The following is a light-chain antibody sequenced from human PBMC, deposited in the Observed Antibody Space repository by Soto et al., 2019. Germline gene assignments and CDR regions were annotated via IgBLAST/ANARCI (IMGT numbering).Light chain of an antibody. CDR2: DVN. Sequence: QSALTQPPSASGSPGQSVAISCTGTSSDVGGYNYVSWYQQHPGKAPKLMIYDVNKRPSGVPDRFSGSKSGTTASLTVSGLQAEDEAAYYCSSYAGSSNVFGTGTKVTVL. V-gene: IGLV2-8*01. J-gene: IGLJ6*01. CDR3: SSYAGSSNV. CDR1: SSDVGGYNY.